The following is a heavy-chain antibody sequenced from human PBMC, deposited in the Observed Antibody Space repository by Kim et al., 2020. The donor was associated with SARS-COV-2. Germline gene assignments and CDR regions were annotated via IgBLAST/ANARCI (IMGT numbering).Heavy chain of an antibody. CDR1: GGTFSSYA. J-gene: IGHJ1*01. Sequence: SVKVSCKASGGTFSSYAISWVRQAPGQGLEWMGGIIPIFGTANYAQKFQGRVTITADESTSTAYMELSSLRSEDTAVYYCARDQKPYYDFRASRYFQHWGQGTLVTVSS. V-gene: IGHV1-69*13. CDR2: IIPIFGTA. D-gene: IGHD3-3*01. CDR3: ARDQKPYYDFRASRYFQH.